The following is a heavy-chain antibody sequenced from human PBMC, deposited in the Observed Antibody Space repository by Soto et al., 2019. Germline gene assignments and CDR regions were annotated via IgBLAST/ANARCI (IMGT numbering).Heavy chain of an antibody. CDR2: IDPSDSYT. CDR1: GYSLTSYW. J-gene: IGHJ6*02. V-gene: IGHV5-10-1*01. D-gene: IGHD2-8*01. CDR3: ARRDIVLMGGMDV. Sequence: ESLKISCKGAGYSLTSYWISWVRQIPGKGLEWMGRIDPSDSYTNYSPSFQGHVTISADKSISTAYLQWSSLKASDTAMYYCARRDIVLMGGMDVWGQGTTVTVSS.